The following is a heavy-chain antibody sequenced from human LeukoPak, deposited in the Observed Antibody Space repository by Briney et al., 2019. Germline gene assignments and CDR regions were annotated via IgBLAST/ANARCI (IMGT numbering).Heavy chain of an antibody. Sequence: ASVKVSCKASGYTFTSYDINWVRQATGQGLEWMGWMNPNSGNTGYAQKFQGRVTMTRNTSISTAYMELSSLRSEDTAVYYCARDSFMVTTLGFDYWGQGTLVTVSS. D-gene: IGHD4-23*01. CDR1: GYTFTSYD. J-gene: IGHJ4*02. V-gene: IGHV1-8*01. CDR3: ARDSFMVTTLGFDY. CDR2: MNPNSGNT.